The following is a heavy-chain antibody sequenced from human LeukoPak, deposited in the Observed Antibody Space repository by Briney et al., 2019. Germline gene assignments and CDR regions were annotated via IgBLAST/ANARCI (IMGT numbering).Heavy chain of an antibody. CDR3: ARTTYYYDSSGYYTGSHYFDY. Sequence: SETLSLTCTVSGGSISSSSYYWGWIRQPPGKGLEWIGSIYYSGSTYCNPSLKSRVSISVDTSKNQFSLKLSSVTAADTAVYYCARTTYYYDSSGYYTGSHYFDYWGQGTLVTVSS. V-gene: IGHV4-39*07. CDR1: GGSISSSSYY. J-gene: IGHJ4*02. CDR2: IYYSGST. D-gene: IGHD3-22*01.